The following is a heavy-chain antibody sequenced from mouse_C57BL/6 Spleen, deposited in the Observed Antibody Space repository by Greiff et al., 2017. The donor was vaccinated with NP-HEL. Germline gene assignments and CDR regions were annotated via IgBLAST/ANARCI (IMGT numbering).Heavy chain of an antibody. D-gene: IGHD1-1*02. CDR3: ARDGAYAMDY. Sequence: VQLQQSGAELVKPGASVKLSCKASGYTFTSYWMHWVKQRPGRGLEWIGWIDPNSGGTKYNEKFKSKATLTVDKPSSTAYMQLSSLTSEDSAVYYCARDGAYAMDYWGQGTSVTVSS. V-gene: IGHV1-72*01. J-gene: IGHJ4*01. CDR2: IDPNSGGT. CDR1: GYTFTSYW.